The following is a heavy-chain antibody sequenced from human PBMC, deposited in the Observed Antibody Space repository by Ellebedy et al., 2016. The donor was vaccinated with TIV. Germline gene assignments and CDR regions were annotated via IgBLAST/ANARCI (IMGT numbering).Heavy chain of an antibody. D-gene: IGHD1-7*01. Sequence: AASVKVSCKTSGYTFTSYGISWARQAPGQGLEWMGWINVYNGHTNYAQKLQDRVTVTTDTSTTTAYMELSSLRSDDTAVYYCARDWNYDIDYWGQGTLVTVSS. CDR2: INVYNGHT. CDR3: ARDWNYDIDY. V-gene: IGHV1-18*04. J-gene: IGHJ4*02. CDR1: GYTFTSYG.